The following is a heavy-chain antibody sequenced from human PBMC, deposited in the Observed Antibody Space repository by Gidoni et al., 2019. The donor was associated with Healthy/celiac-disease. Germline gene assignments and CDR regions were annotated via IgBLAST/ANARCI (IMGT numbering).Heavy chain of an antibody. D-gene: IGHD6-19*01. Sequence: EVQLVESGGGLVKPGGSLRLSCAASGFTFSRYSMNWVRQAPGKGLEWVSSISSSSSYIYYADSVKGRFTISRDNAKNSLYLQMNSLRAEDTAVYYCARSRIAVADLDYWGQGTLVTVSS. J-gene: IGHJ4*02. CDR1: GFTFSRYS. CDR2: ISSSSSYI. V-gene: IGHV3-21*01. CDR3: ARSRIAVADLDY.